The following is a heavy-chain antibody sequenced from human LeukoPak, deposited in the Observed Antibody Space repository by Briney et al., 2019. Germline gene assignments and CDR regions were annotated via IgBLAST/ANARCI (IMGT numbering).Heavy chain of an antibody. CDR1: GGTFSSYA. J-gene: IGHJ6*03. CDR3: ASSRTEVRYIDV. V-gene: IGHV1-69*05. Sequence: SVKVSCKASGGTFSSYAISWVRQAPGQGLEWTGGIIPIFGTANYAQKFQGRVTITTDESTSTAYMELSSLRPEDTAVYYCASSRTEVRYIDVWGKGTTVTVSS. CDR2: IIPIFGTA. D-gene: IGHD1-1*01.